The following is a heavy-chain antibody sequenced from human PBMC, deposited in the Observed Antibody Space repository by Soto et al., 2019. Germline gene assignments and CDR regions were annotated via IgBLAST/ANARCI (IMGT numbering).Heavy chain of an antibody. Sequence: SETLSLTCTVSGGYISSSSYYWGWICQPPGKGLEWIGSISYSGRTYYNPSLKSLATISVDTSKNQFSLRLSSVTAADTAVYYCASQALGYYLDSSGYLHSDYWGQGTLVTVSS. V-gene: IGHV4-39*01. J-gene: IGHJ4*02. CDR1: GGYISSSSYY. D-gene: IGHD3-22*01. CDR2: ISYSGRT. CDR3: ASQALGYYLDSSGYLHSDY.